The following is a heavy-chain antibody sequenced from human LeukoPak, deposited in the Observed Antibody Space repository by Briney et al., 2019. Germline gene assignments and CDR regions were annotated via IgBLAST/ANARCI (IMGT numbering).Heavy chain of an antibody. CDR2: IYHSGST. CDR3: ARERIAARLLYYYYYGMDV. V-gene: IGHV4-4*02. CDR1: GGSISNNNW. J-gene: IGHJ6*02. D-gene: IGHD6-6*01. Sequence: SETLSLTCAVSGGSISNNNWWSWVRQPPGKGLEWIGEIYHSGSTNYNPSLKSRVTISVDKSKNQFSLKLISVTAADTAVYYCARERIAARLLYYYYYGMDVWGQGTTVTVSS.